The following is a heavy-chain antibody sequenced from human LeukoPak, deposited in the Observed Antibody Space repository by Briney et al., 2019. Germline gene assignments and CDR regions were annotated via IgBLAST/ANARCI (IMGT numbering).Heavy chain of an antibody. J-gene: IGHJ4*02. Sequence: GGSLRLSCAASGFTFRSYWMHWVRQAPGKGLVWVSRIKSDGSDSSYADSVKGRFTISRDNSKNTLYLQMNSLRAEDTAVYYCARDSGYYDSSGYGYWGQGTLVTVSS. CDR2: IKSDGSDS. CDR1: GFTFRSYW. D-gene: IGHD3-22*01. V-gene: IGHV3-74*01. CDR3: ARDSGYYDSSGYGY.